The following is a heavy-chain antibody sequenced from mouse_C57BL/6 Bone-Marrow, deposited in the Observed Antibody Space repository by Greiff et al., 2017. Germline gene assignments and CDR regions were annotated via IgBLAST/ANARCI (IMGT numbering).Heavy chain of an antibody. V-gene: IGHV1-81*01. J-gene: IGHJ3*01. CDR1: GYTFTSYG. Sequence: VQLQQSGAELARPGASVKLSCKASGYTFTSYGISWVKQRTGQGLEWIGEIYPRSGNTYYNEKFKGKATLTADKSSSTAYMELSSLTSEDSAVYFWARRGPLYYGSFACWGQGTLVTVSA. CDR2: IYPRSGNT. D-gene: IGHD1-1*01. CDR3: ARRGPLYYGSFAC.